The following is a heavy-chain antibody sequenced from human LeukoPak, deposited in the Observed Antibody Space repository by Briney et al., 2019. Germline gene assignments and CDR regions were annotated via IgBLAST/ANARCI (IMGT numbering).Heavy chain of an antibody. CDR3: AKYCSGASCYSGLDS. Sequence: GGSLRLSCAASGFTFSSYAMTWVRQAAGKGLEWVSTVSGSGGSTSYADSVKGRFTISRDNSKNTLYLQMNSLRADDTAVYYCAKYCSGASCYSGLDSWGQGTLVTVSS. CDR1: GFTFSSYA. CDR2: VSGSGGST. D-gene: IGHD2-15*01. V-gene: IGHV3-23*01. J-gene: IGHJ4*02.